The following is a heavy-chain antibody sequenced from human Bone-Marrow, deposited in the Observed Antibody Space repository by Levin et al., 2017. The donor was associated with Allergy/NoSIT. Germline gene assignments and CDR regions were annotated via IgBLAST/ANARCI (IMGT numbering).Heavy chain of an antibody. CDR2: MNPNSGNT. Sequence: ASVKVSCKASGYTFTSYDINWVRQATGQGLEWMGWMNPNSGNTGYAQKFQGRVTMTRNTSISTAYMELSSLRSEDTAVYYCASSGPNSGYAIYYYYGMDVWGQGTTVTVSS. CDR1: GYTFTSYD. J-gene: IGHJ6*02. V-gene: IGHV1-8*01. D-gene: IGHD5-12*01. CDR3: ASSGPNSGYAIYYYYGMDV.